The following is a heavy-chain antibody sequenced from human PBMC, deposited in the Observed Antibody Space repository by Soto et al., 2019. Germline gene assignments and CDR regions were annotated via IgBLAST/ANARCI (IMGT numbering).Heavy chain of an antibody. CDR3: AAAANYYDSSGYFPDAFDI. V-gene: IGHV1-58*01. D-gene: IGHD3-22*01. Sequence: SVKVSCKASGFTFTSAAVQWVRQARGQRLEWIGWIVVGSGNTNYAQKFQERVTITRDMSTSTAYMELSSLRSEDTAVYYCAAAANYYDSSGYFPDAFDIWGQGTMVTVSS. J-gene: IGHJ3*02. CDR2: IVVGSGNT. CDR1: GFTFTSAA.